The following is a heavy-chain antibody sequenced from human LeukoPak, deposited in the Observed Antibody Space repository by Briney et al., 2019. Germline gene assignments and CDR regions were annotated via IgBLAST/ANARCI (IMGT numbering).Heavy chain of an antibody. CDR3: VREGLDTWGAFDI. D-gene: IGHD7-27*01. CDR1: GFTFSQAW. Sequence: KPGGSLRLSCAASGFTFSQAWMSWVRQAPGKGLAWVSSISSSSSYIYYADSVKGRFTISRDNAKNSLYLQMNSLRAEDTALYYCVREGLDTWGAFDIWGQGTMVTVSS. V-gene: IGHV3-21*01. J-gene: IGHJ3*02. CDR2: ISSSSSYI.